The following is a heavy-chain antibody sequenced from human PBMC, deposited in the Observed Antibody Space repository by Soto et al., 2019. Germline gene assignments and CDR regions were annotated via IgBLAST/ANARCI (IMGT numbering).Heavy chain of an antibody. V-gene: IGHV4-31*03. CDR2: IYYSGST. CDR1: GGSISSGGYY. D-gene: IGHD3-3*01. Sequence: SETLSLTCTVSGGSISSGGYYWSWIRQHPGKGLEWIGYIYYSGSTYYNPSLKSRVTISVDTSKNQFSLKLSSVTAADTAVYYCARDVSSWSGFYYYYYGMDVWGQGTTVTVSS. J-gene: IGHJ6*02. CDR3: ARDVSSWSGFYYYYYGMDV.